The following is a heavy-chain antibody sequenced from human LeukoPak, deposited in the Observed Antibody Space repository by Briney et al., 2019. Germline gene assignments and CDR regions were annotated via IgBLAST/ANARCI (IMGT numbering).Heavy chain of an antibody. CDR2: INPSGGST. CDR3: ARDPPYFDWLYYYGMDV. Sequence: GASVKVSCKASGYTFTGYYTHWVRQAPGQGLEWMGIINPSGGSTSYAQKFQGRVTMTRDTSTSTVYMELSSLRSEDTAVYYCARDPPYFDWLYYYGMDVWGQGTTVTVSS. D-gene: IGHD3-9*01. V-gene: IGHV1-46*01. CDR1: GYTFTGYY. J-gene: IGHJ6*02.